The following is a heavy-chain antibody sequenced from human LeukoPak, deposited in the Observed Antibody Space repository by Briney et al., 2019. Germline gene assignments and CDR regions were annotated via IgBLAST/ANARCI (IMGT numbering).Heavy chain of an antibody. CDR1: GGSISSGGYY. V-gene: IGHV4-30-2*01. J-gene: IGHJ2*01. CDR2: IYHSGST. Sequence: SETLSLTCTVSGGSISSGGYYWSWIRQPPGKGLEWIGYIYHSGSTYYNPSLKSRVTISVDRSKNQFSLKLSSVTAADTAVYYCARERAVAGAYWYFDVWGRGTLVTVSS. D-gene: IGHD6-19*01. CDR3: ARERAVAGAYWYFDV.